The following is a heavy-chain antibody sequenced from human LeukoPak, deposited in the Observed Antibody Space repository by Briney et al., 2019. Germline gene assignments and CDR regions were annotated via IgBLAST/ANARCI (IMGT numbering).Heavy chain of an antibody. V-gene: IGHV3-15*01. D-gene: IGHD6-19*01. CDR3: TTSSVAGWGGYYYYYYGMDV. J-gene: IGHJ6*02. Sequence: GGSLRLSCAASGFTFSNAWMSWVRQAPGKGLEWVGRIKSKTDGGTTDYAALVKGRFTISRDDSKNTLYLQMNSLKTEDTAVYYCTTSSVAGWGGYYYYYYGMDVWGQGTTVTVSS. CDR2: IKSKTDGGTT. CDR1: GFTFSNAW.